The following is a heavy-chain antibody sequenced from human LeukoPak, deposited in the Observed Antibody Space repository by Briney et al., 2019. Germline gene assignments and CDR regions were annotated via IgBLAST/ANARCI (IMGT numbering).Heavy chain of an antibody. CDR1: GFTFSDYY. J-gene: IGHJ4*02. CDR3: ARSIAVARTCFDY. V-gene: IGHV3-11*04. Sequence: GGSLRLSCAASGFTFSDYYMSWIRQAPGKGLEWVSYISSSGSTIYYADSVKGRFTISRDNAKNSLYLQMNSLRAEDTAVYYCARSIAVARTCFDYWGQGTLVTVSS. CDR2: ISSSGSTI. D-gene: IGHD6-19*01.